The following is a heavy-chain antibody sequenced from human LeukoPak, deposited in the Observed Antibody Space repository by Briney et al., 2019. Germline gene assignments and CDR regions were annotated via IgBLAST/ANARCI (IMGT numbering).Heavy chain of an antibody. CDR1: GYSISSGYY. CDR2: IYHSGST. J-gene: IGHJ4*02. V-gene: IGHV4-38-2*01. CDR3: ARRGKPYCSSTSCYTGSFFY. Sequence: SETLSLTCAVSGYSISSGYYWGWIRQPPGKGLEWIGSIYHSGSTNYNPSLKSRVTISVDTSKNQFSLKLSSVTAADTAVYYCARRGKPYCSSTSCYTGSFFYWGQGTLVTVSS. D-gene: IGHD2-2*02.